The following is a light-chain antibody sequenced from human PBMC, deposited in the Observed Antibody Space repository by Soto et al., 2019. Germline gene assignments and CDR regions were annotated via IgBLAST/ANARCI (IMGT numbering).Light chain of an antibody. Sequence: IVLTQSPAPLSLSPGERATHSCRASQSVSNNYLAWYQQKPGQAPRLLIYGASNRATGIPDRFSGSGSGTDFTLTISRLEPEDFAVYYCQQYGSSGTFGQGTKVDIK. CDR3: QQYGSSGT. V-gene: IGKV3-20*01. CDR1: QSVSNNY. CDR2: GAS. J-gene: IGKJ1*01.